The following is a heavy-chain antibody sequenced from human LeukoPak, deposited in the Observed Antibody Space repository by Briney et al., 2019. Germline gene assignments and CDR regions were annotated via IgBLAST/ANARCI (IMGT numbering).Heavy chain of an antibody. CDR1: GGSISSYY. CDR2: INHSGST. V-gene: IGHV4-34*01. Sequence: SETLSLTCTVSGGSISSYYWSWIRQPPGKGLEWIGEINHSGSTNYNPSLKSRVTISVDTSKNQFSLKLSSVTAADTAVYYCAISRFSSGWYRRDYWGQGTLVTVSS. J-gene: IGHJ4*02. D-gene: IGHD6-19*01. CDR3: AISRFSSGWYRRDY.